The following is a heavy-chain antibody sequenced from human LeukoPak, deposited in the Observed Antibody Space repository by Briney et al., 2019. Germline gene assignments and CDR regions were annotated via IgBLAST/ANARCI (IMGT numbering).Heavy chain of an antibody. D-gene: IGHD3-3*01. CDR1: GFTFSTYV. J-gene: IGHJ2*01. V-gene: IGHV3-74*01. CDR3: ARDVDLFFFDV. CDR2: ISHDGTDT. Sequence: GRSLRLSCAASGFTFSTYVMHWVRQAPGKGLMWVSRISHDGTDTSYADSVKDRFTVSRDNAKNTLYLQMNSLKADDTAVYYCARDVDLFFFDVWGRGTPVTVSS.